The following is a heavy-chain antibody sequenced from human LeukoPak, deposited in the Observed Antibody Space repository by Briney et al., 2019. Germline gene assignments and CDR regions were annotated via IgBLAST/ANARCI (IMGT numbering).Heavy chain of an antibody. J-gene: IGHJ4*02. CDR1: GGSISSSSYY. V-gene: IGHV4-39*07. CDR2: IYYSGST. D-gene: IGHD3-3*01. Sequence: SETLSLTCTLSGGSISSSSYYWGWIRQPPGKGLEWIGSIYYSGSTYYNPSLKSRVTISVDTSKNQFSLKLSSVTAADTGVYYCAREYYDLWSGPYDFWGQGTLVTVSS. CDR3: AREYYDLWSGPYDF.